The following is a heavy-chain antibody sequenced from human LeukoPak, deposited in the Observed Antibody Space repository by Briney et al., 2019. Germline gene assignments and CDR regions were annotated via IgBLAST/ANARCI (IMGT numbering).Heavy chain of an antibody. Sequence: AGGSLRLSCAASGFTFSTYNMNWVRQAPGKGLEWVSSISSSISYIYYADSVKGRFTISRDNAKNSLYLQMNSLRAEDTAVYYCARDRYSGSLGGAFDIWGQGTMVTVSS. V-gene: IGHV3-21*01. CDR3: ARDRYSGSLGGAFDI. CDR2: ISSSISYI. CDR1: GFTFSTYN. J-gene: IGHJ3*02. D-gene: IGHD1-26*01.